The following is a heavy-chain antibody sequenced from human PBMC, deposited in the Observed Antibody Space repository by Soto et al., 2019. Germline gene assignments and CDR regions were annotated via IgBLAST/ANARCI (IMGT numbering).Heavy chain of an antibody. Sequence: ASVKVSCKASGGTFSSYAISWVRQAPGQGLEWMGGIIPIFGTANYAQKFQGRVTITADKSTSTAYMELSSLRSEDTAVYYCARDRDIAAPYGMDVWGQGTTVTVSS. CDR3: ARDRDIAAPYGMDV. CDR1: GGTFSSYA. CDR2: IIPIFGTA. D-gene: IGHD6-13*01. V-gene: IGHV1-69*06. J-gene: IGHJ6*02.